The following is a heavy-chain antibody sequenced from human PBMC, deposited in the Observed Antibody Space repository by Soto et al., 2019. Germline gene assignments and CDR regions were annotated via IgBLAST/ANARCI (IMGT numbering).Heavy chain of an antibody. CDR2: ISYDGSNK. J-gene: IGHJ4*02. D-gene: IGHD4-17*01. V-gene: IGHV3-30-3*01. CDR3: EREDHYGGTDFDY. Sequence: GGSLRLSCAASGFTFSSYAMHWVRQAPGKGLEWVAVISYDGSNKYYADSVKGRFTISRDNSKNTLYLQMNSLRAEDTAVYYCEREDHYGGTDFDYWGQGTLVTVSS. CDR1: GFTFSSYA.